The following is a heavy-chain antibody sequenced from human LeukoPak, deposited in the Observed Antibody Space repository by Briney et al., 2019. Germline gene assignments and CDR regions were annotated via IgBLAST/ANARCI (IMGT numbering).Heavy chain of an antibody. CDR3: ARSHGDLGYMDV. CDR1: HFPFSLYW. V-gene: IGHV3-20*04. J-gene: IGHJ6*03. D-gene: IGHD4-17*01. CDR2: INWNGGKT. Sequence: PGGSLRLSCGASHFPFSLYWMSWVRQAPGKGLEWASGINWNGGKTGYIDSVKGRFTITRDNAKNSLYLQMNRLRAEDTALYYCARSHGDLGYMDVWGKGTTVTVSS.